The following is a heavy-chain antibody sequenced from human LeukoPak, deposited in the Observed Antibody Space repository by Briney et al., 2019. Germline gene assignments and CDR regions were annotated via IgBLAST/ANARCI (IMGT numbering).Heavy chain of an antibody. J-gene: IGHJ4*02. CDR3: ARVRGYYYDSSGYNFDY. Sequence: ASVKVSCKASGYTFTGYYMHWVRQAPGQGLEWMGWINPNSGGTNYAQKFQGRVTMTRDTSISTAYMELSRLRSDDTAVHYCARVRGYYYDSSGYNFDYWGQGTLVTVSS. CDR2: INPNSGGT. CDR1: GYTFTGYY. V-gene: IGHV1-2*02. D-gene: IGHD3-22*01.